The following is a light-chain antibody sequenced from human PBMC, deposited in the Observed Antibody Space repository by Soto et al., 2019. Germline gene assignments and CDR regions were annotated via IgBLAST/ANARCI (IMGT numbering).Light chain of an antibody. CDR1: QSVTSSY. CDR3: QQCGGLPFT. Sequence: EIVLTQSPGTLSLSPGERATLSCRASQSVTSSYLAWYQQKPGQAPRLLIYGTSSRATGIPDRFSGSGSGTDFTLTISRLEPEDFAVYYCQQCGGLPFTFGPGTKVDIK. CDR2: GTS. V-gene: IGKV3-20*01. J-gene: IGKJ3*01.